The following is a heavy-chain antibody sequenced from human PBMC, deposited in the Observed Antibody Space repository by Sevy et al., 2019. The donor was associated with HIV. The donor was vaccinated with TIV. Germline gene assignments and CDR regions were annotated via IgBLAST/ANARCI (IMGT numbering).Heavy chain of an antibody. CDR2: ISGSGGST. D-gene: IGHD6-19*01. V-gene: IGHV3-23*01. Sequence: GGSLRLSCAASGFTFSSYAMSWVRQAPGKGLEWVSAISGSGGSTYYADSVKGRFTISRDNSKNTLYLQMNSLRAEDTAVYYCAKERRRYSSGWFDAFDIWGQGTMVTVSS. J-gene: IGHJ3*02. CDR3: AKERRRYSSGWFDAFDI. CDR1: GFTFSSYA.